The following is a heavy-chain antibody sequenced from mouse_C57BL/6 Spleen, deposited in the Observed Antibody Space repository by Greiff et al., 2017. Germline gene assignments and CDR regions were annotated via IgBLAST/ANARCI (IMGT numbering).Heavy chain of an antibody. D-gene: IGHD4-1*01. J-gene: IGHJ4*01. CDR1: GFTFSDYY. Sequence: EVMLVESGGGLVQPGGSLKLSCAASGFTFSDYYMYWVRQTPEKRLEWVAYISNGGGSTYYPDTVKGRFTISRDNAKNTLYLQMSRLKSEDTAMYYCARVGGAMDYWGQGTSVTVSS. CDR3: ARVGGAMDY. V-gene: IGHV5-12*01. CDR2: ISNGGGST.